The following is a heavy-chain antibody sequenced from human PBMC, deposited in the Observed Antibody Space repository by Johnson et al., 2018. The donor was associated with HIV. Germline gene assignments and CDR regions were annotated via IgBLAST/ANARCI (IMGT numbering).Heavy chain of an antibody. V-gene: IGHV3-20*04. CDR3: ARPDSSSARAHDAFDI. CDR2: ISWNGGNT. Sequence: VQLVESGGGVVRPGGSLRLSCAASGFTFDDYGMSWVRQAPGQGLEWVSGISWNGGNTDYADSVKGRFTISRDNAKNSLYLQMNSLRAEDTAVYYCARPDSSSARAHDAFDIWGQGTMVTVSS. D-gene: IGHD6-6*01. J-gene: IGHJ3*02. CDR1: GFTFDDYG.